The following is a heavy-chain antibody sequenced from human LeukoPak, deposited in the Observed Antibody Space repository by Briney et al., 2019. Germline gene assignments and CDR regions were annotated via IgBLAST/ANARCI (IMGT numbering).Heavy chain of an antibody. CDR1: GGSISSSSYY. Sequence: SETLSFTCTVSGGSISSSSYYWGWIRQPPGKGLEWIGSIYYSGSTYYNPSLKSRVTISVDTSKNQFSLKLSSVTAADTAVYYCARTPLIVGATGYYYYMDVWGKGTTVTVSS. D-gene: IGHD1-26*01. J-gene: IGHJ6*03. V-gene: IGHV4-39*07. CDR3: ARTPLIVGATGYYYYMDV. CDR2: IYYSGST.